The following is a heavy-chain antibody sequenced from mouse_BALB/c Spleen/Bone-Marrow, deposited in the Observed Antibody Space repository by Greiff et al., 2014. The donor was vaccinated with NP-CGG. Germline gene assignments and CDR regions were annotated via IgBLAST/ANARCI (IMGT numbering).Heavy chain of an antibody. J-gene: IGHJ2*01. CDR2: IRNKANGYTT. CDR3: ARDIYGRDY. V-gene: IGHV7-3*02. CDR1: GFTLTDYY. Sequence: EVKLVESGGGLVQPGGSLRLSCATSGFTLTDYYMSWVRQPPGKALEWLGFIRNKANGYTTEYSASVKGRFTISRDNSQSILYLQMNTLRAEDSATYYCARDIYGRDYWGQGTTLTVSS. D-gene: IGHD1-1*01.